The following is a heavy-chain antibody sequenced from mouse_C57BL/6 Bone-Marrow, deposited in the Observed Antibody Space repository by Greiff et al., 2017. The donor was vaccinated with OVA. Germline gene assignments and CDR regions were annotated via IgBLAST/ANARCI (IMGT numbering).Heavy chain of an antibody. J-gene: IGHJ1*03. D-gene: IGHD1-1*01. V-gene: IGHV1-5*01. CDR3: TNKPCYGSSYGYFDV. CDR1: GYTFTSYW. Sequence: VQLQQSGTVLARPGASVKMSCKTSGYTFTSYWMHWVKQRPGQGLEWIGAIYPGNSDTSYNQKFKGKAKLTVVTSARTAYMELSSLTNEDSAVYSCTNKPCYGSSYGYFDVWGTGTTVTVSS. CDR2: IYPGNSDT.